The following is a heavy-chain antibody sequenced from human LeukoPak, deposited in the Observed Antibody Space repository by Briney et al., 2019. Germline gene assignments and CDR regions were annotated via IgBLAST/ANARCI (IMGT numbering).Heavy chain of an antibody. J-gene: IGHJ6*03. V-gene: IGHV3-21*01. D-gene: IGHD3-10*01. CDR2: ISSSSSYI. CDR3: ARDPLGDYYGSGNHMDV. CDR1: GFTFSLFA. Sequence: GGSLRLSCAASGFTFSLFAMHWVREAPGKGLEWVSSISSSSSYIYYADSVKGRFTISRDNAKNSLYLQMNSLRAEDTAVYYCARDPLGDYYGSGNHMDVWGKGTMVTVSS.